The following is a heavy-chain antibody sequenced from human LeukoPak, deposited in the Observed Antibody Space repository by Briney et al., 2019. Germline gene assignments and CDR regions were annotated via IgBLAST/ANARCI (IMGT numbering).Heavy chain of an antibody. V-gene: IGHV3-30-3*02. CDR2: ISYDGSNK. D-gene: IGHD3-22*01. Sequence: GRSLRLSCAASGFTFSSYAMHWVRQAPGKGLEWVAVISYDGSNKYYADSVKGRFTISRDNSKNTLYLQMNSLRAEDTAVYYCAKNRGPVVIGDWGQGTLVTVSS. CDR3: AKNRGPVVIGD. J-gene: IGHJ4*02. CDR1: GFTFSSYA.